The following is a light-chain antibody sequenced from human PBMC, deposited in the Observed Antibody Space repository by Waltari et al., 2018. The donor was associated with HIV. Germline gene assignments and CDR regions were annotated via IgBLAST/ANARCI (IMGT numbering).Light chain of an antibody. CDR3: MQSIKLPLT. CDR1: QSLLHTDGKTY. V-gene: IGKV2D-29*01. CDR2: EVS. J-gene: IGKJ4*01. Sequence: IVLTQTPLSLSVTPGQPASISCKSSQSLLHTDGKTYLYWYLQKAGQPPQLLINEVSNRFSRVPDRFCGGGSGTEFSLKISRVEAEDVGIYYCMQSIKLPLTFGGGTKVEIK.